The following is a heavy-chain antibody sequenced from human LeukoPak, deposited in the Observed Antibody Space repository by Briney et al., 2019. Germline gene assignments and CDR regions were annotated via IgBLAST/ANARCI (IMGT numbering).Heavy chain of an antibody. CDR1: GFTFTSSA. CDR3: AASSGYYFDYYYYYMDV. CDR2: IVVGSGNT. J-gene: IGHJ6*03. D-gene: IGHD3-22*01. Sequence: ASVEVSCKASGFTFTSSAMQWVRQARGQRLGWIGWIVVGSGNTNYAQKFQERVTITRDMSTSTAYMELSSLRSEDTAVYYCAASSGYYFDYYYYYMDVWGKGTTVTVSS. V-gene: IGHV1-58*02.